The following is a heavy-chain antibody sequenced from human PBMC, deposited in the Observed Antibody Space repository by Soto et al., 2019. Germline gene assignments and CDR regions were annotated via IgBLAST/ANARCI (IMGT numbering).Heavy chain of an antibody. Sequence: DVHLVESGGGLIQPGESLRLSCAAFGLTVSGKKYVAWVRQAPGKGLEWVSALYDVDGSFYADSVKGRVTTSSDSSKTTVYLQMNGLRPDDTAVYSCASWHEREHAYDVWGQGTTVTVSS. CDR2: LYDVDGS. CDR1: GLTVSGKKY. CDR3: ASWHEREHAYDV. J-gene: IGHJ3*01. D-gene: IGHD1-1*01. V-gene: IGHV3-53*01.